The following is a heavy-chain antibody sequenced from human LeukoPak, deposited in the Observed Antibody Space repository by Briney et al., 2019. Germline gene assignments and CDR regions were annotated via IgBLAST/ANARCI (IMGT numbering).Heavy chain of an antibody. CDR2: IYYSGST. V-gene: IGHV4-59*01. J-gene: IGHJ4*02. CDR3: ARVANYYDSSGYYSYFDY. D-gene: IGHD3-22*01. CDR1: GGSISSYY. Sequence: SETLSLTCTVSGGSISSYYWSWLQQPPGKGLEWLGYIYYSGSTNYNPSLKSRVTISVDPSKNQFSLKLSSVTAADTAVYYCARVANYYDSSGYYSYFDYWRQGTPVTVSS.